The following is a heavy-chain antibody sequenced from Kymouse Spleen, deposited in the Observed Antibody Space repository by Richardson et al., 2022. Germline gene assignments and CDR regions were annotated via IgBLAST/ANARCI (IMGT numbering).Heavy chain of an antibody. CDR2: IWYDGSNK. D-gene: IGHD6-19*01. Sequence: QVQLVESGGGVVQPGRSLRLSCAASGFTFSSYGMHWVRQAPGKGLEWVAVIWYDGSNKYYADSVKGRFTISRDNSKNTLYLQMNSLRAEDTAVYYCARPL*QWLVFDAFDIWGQGTMVTVSS. J-gene: IGHJ3*02. CDR3: ARPL*QWLVFDAFDI. CDR1: GFTFSSYG. V-gene: IGHV3-33*01.